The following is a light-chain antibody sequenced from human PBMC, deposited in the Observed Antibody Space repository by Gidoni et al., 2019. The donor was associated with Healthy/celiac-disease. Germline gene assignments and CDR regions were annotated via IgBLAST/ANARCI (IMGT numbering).Light chain of an antibody. CDR3: CSYAGSYTWV. CDR1: SSDVGGYNY. V-gene: IGLV2-11*01. CDR2: DVS. Sequence: QSALTQPRSVSGSPGLSVTIPCTGTSSDVGGYNYVPWYQQHPGKAPKLMIYDVSKRPSGVPDRFSGSKSGNTASLTISGLQAEDEADYYCCSYAGSYTWVFGGGTKLTVL. J-gene: IGLJ2*01.